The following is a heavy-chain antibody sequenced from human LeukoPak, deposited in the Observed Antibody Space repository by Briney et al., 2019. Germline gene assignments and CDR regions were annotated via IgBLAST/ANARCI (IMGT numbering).Heavy chain of an antibody. D-gene: IGHD3-22*01. V-gene: IGHV3-49*03. J-gene: IGHJ4*02. CDR2: IRSKAYGGTT. CDR1: GFTFGDYA. Sequence: GGSLRLSCTASGFTFGDYAMSWFRQAPGKGLEWVGFIRSKAYGGTTEYAASVKGRFTISRDDSKSIAYLQMNSLKTEDTAVYYCTRRNSYYDSSASDYWGQGTLVTVSS. CDR3: TRRNSYYDSSASDY.